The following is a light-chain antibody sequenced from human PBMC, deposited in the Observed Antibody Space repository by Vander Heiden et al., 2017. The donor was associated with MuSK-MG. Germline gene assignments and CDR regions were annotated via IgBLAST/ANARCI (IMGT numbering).Light chain of an antibody. V-gene: IGLV1-44*01. CDR3: SQSDDSMNGHFL. J-gene: IGLJ2*01. CDR2: SND. CDR1: TSIGGNA. Sequence: TSIGGNAVTWYQQLPGTAPHRLIVSNDRRPSGVPDRFSGATSGTSASPVTSALQSEDEAGDYCSQSDDSMNGHFLFGGGTKFTVL.